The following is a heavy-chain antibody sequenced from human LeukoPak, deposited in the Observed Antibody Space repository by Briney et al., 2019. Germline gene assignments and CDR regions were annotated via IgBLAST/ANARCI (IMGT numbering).Heavy chain of an antibody. CDR3: AKPGGPGIAARGAFHI. CDR2: ISGPGSST. J-gene: IGHJ3*02. D-gene: IGHD6-25*01. V-gene: IGHV3-23*01. CDR1: GFTFSDYA. Sequence: GGSLRLSCAASGFTFSDYALNWVRQAPGKGLEWLSTISGPGSSTYYADSVKGRFTISRDNSKNTLYLHMNSLRAEDTAFYYCAKPGGPGIAARGAFHIWGQGTMVTVSS.